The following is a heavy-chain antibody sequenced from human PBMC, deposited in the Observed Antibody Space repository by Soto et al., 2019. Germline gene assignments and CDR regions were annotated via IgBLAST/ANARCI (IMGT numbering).Heavy chain of an antibody. V-gene: IGHV4-4*07. D-gene: IGHD1-7*01. J-gene: IGHJ4*02. CDR2: IYTSGNT. CDR3: ARESGDNWDYEAY. Sequence: QVQLQESGPGLVKPLETLSLTCTVSGGSISSYHWSWIRQSAGKGLEWIGRIYTSGNTHYNPSLKSRVTASIDTSKNQFFLTVNSVTAADSAVYYCARESGDNWDYEAYWGQGTPVTVSS. CDR1: GGSISSYH.